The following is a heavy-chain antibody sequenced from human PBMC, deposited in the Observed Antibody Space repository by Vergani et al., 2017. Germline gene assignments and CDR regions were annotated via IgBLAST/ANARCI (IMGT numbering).Heavy chain of an antibody. CDR2: ISSSSSYI. Sequence: EVQLVESGGGLVKPGGSLRLSCAASGFTFSSYSMNWVRQAPGKGLEWVSSISSSSSYIYYADSVKGRFTISRDNAKNSLYLHMNSLRAEDTAVYYCARRAAAGTGAFDIWGQGTMVTVSS. CDR1: GFTFSSYS. CDR3: ARRAAAGTGAFDI. J-gene: IGHJ3*02. V-gene: IGHV3-21*01. D-gene: IGHD6-13*01.